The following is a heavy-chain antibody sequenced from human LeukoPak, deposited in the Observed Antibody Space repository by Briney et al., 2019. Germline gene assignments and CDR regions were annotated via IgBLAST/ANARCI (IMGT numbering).Heavy chain of an antibody. J-gene: IGHJ3*02. D-gene: IGHD3-22*01. CDR2: IYSGGST. CDR3: ARDFDYYDSSGYYSQGVGAFDI. V-gene: IGHV3-66*01. CDR1: GFTVSSNY. Sequence: GGSLRLSCAASGFTVSSNYMSWVRQAPGKGLEWVSVIYSGGSTYYADSAKGRFTISRDNSKNTLYLQMNSLRAEDTAVYYCARDFDYYDSSGYYSQGVGAFDIWGQGTMVTVSS.